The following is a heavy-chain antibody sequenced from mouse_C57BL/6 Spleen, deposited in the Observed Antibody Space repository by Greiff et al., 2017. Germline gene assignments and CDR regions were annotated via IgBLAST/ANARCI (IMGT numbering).Heavy chain of an antibody. V-gene: IGHV5-9-1*02. J-gene: IGHJ4*01. CDR2: ISSGGDYI. CDR1: GFTFSSYA. CDR3: TREGWATRAMDY. D-gene: IGHD3-1*01. Sequence: EVHLVESGEGLVKPGGSLKLSCAASGFTFSSYAMSWVRQTPEKRLEWVAYISSGGDYIYYADTVKGRFTISRDNARNTLYLQMSSLKSEDTAMYYCTREGWATRAMDYWGQGTSVTVSS.